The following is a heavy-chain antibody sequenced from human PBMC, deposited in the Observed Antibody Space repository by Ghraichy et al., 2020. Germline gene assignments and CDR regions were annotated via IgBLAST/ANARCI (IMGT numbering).Heavy chain of an antibody. D-gene: IGHD1-26*01. J-gene: IGHJ4*02. CDR2: ISDDGTHT. CDR1: GFTFSRYW. CDR3: ARIIVGATGIDY. Sequence: ETLSLTCAASGFTFSRYWMHWVRQTPGKGLVWVSRISDDGTHTNYADSVKGRFIISRDNAKNTLHLQMNSLRAEDTAVYFCARIIVGATGIDYWGQGTLVTVSS. V-gene: IGHV3-74*01.